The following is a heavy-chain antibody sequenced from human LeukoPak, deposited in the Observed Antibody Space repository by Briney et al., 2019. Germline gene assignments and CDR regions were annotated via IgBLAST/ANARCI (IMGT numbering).Heavy chain of an antibody. V-gene: IGHV3-33*06. Sequence: GGSLRLSCAASGFTFSSYGMHWVRQAPGKGLEGVAVIWYDGSNKYYADSVKGRFTISRDNSKNTLYLQMNSLRAEDTAVYYCAKDLTRIQLWAKNAFDIWGQGTMVTVSS. CDR2: IWYDGSNK. D-gene: IGHD5-18*01. CDR1: GFTFSSYG. J-gene: IGHJ3*02. CDR3: AKDLTRIQLWAKNAFDI.